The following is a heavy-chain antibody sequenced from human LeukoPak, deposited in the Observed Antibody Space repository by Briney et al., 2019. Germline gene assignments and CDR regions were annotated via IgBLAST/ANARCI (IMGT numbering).Heavy chain of an antibody. V-gene: IGHV4-31*03. CDR3: ARTMAAAAIPPDY. CDR2: IYDSGTI. CDR1: GGSISNGGYY. Sequence: SETLSLTCTVSGGSISNGGYYWSWIRQHPGKGLEWIGYIYDSGTIYYSPALQSRVTISVDTSDNKFSLKLRSLTAADTAVYYCARTMAAAAIPPDYWGQGTLVTVSS. J-gene: IGHJ4*02. D-gene: IGHD2-2*02.